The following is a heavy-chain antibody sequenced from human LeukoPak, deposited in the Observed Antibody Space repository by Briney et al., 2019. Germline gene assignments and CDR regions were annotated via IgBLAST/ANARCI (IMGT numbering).Heavy chain of an antibody. J-gene: IGHJ4*02. CDR2: IYYSGST. V-gene: IGHV4-39*01. CDR1: GGSISSSSYY. CDR3: APYYYDSSGYYY. D-gene: IGHD3-22*01. Sequence: SETLSLTCTVSGGSISSSSYYWGWIRQPPGKGLEWIGSIYYSGSTYYNPSLKSRVTISVDTSKNQFSLKLSSVTAADTAVYYCAPYYYDSSGYYYWGQGTLVTVSS.